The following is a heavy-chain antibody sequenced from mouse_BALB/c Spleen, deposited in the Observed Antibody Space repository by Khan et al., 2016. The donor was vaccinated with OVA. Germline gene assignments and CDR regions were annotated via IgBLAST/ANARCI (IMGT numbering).Heavy chain of an antibody. D-gene: IGHD1-1*01. V-gene: IGHV9-3-1*01. J-gene: IGHJ4*01. CDR3: ARTLYGSGYDYAMDY. CDR1: GYIFTNYG. Sequence: QIQLVQSGPELKKPGETVKISCKASGYIFTNYGMTWVKQAPGKGLKWMGWINTYTGEPTYADDFKGRFAFSLETSANTAYLQINNLKNEEPATYFCARTLYGSGYDYAMDYWGQGTSVTVSS. CDR2: INTYTGEP.